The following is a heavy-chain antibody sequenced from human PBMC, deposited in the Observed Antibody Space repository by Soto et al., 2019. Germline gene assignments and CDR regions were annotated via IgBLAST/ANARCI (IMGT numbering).Heavy chain of an antibody. J-gene: IGHJ4*02. Sequence: EVQLLESGGGLVQRGGSLRLSCAASGFTFSNYAMTWVRQAPGKGLEWVSGISGSGGGTYYADSVKGRFTISRENSQTTLFPQMRSLRAEDTALYYCAKGEYGSRTYVYLGQGTRVTVSS. CDR1: GFTFSNYA. V-gene: IGHV3-23*01. CDR3: AKGEYGSRTYVY. CDR2: ISGSGGGT. D-gene: IGHD3-10*01.